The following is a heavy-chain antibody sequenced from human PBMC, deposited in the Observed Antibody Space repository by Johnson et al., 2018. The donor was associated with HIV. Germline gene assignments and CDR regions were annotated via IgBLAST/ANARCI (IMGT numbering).Heavy chain of an antibody. CDR3: ARDMCSGGSCYAFDI. J-gene: IGHJ3*02. CDR2: IYSGGST. D-gene: IGHD2-15*01. V-gene: IGHV3-53*01. Sequence: VQLVESGGGLIQPGGSLRLSCAASGFTVSSNYMSWVRQAPGKGLEWVSVIYSGGSTYYADSVTGRFTISRDNSKNTLYLQMNSLRAEDTAVYYCARDMCSGGSCYAFDIWGQGTMVTVSS. CDR1: GFTVSSNY.